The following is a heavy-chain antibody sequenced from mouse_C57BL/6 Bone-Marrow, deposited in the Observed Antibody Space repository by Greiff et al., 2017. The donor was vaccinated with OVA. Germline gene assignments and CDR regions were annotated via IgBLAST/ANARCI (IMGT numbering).Heavy chain of an antibody. CDR3: TRGLRGYFDY. CDR2: ISSGGDYI. Sequence: DVMLVESGEGLVKPGGSLKLSCAASGFTFSSYAMSWVRQTPEKRLEWVAYISSGGDYIYYADTVKGRFTISRDNARNTLYLQMSSLKSEDTAMYYCTRGLRGYFDYWGQGTTLTVSS. V-gene: IGHV5-9-1*02. CDR1: GFTFSSYA. D-gene: IGHD1-1*01. J-gene: IGHJ2*01.